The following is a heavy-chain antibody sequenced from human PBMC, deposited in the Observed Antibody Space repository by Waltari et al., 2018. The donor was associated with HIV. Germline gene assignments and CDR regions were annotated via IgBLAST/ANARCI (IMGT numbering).Heavy chain of an antibody. CDR1: GGSIGSGLYY. CDR2: IFYTGST. J-gene: IGHJ4*02. V-gene: IGHV4-39*01. Sequence: QLQLQESGPGLVKPSETLSLPTTVSGGSIGSGLYYWGWIRLRPGKGLEWIGSIFYTGSTYDNPSLRGRATMSVETSKNRFSLQLGSVTAADTAVYYCARQRQSRRDPFDYWGQGTLVTVSS. CDR3: ARQRQSRRDPFDY.